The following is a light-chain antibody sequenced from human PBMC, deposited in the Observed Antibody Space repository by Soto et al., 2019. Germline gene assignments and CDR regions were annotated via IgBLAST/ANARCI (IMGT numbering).Light chain of an antibody. CDR2: SNN. CDR1: SSNLGSNS. Sequence: QSVLTQPPSASGTPGQRVSISCSGSSSNLGSNSVNWYQHLPGTAPKLLISSNNQRPSGVPDRFSGSESGTSASLAISGLQSEDEADYYCAVWDDRLNGPVFGGGTKVTVL. V-gene: IGLV1-44*01. J-gene: IGLJ3*02. CDR3: AVWDDRLNGPV.